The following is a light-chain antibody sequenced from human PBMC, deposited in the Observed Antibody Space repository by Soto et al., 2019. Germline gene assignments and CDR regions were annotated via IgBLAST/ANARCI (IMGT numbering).Light chain of an antibody. CDR1: SSDVGGYNY. J-gene: IGLJ2*01. CDR2: DVS. V-gene: IGLV2-14*01. Sequence: QSALTQPASVSGSPGQSITISCTGTSSDVGGYNYVSWYQQHPGKAPKLIIYDVSNRPSGVSNRFSGSKSGNTAALTISGLQAEDEADYYCSSYTSSSSVVFGGGTQATVL. CDR3: SSYTSSSSVV.